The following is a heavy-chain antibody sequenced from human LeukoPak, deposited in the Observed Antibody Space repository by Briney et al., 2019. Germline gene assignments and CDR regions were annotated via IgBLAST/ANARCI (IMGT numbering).Heavy chain of an antibody. CDR2: ISPSSHYI. V-gene: IGHV3-21*04. CDR1: GFTFSNYS. CDR3: ARDRHTAMVCYYYYMDV. Sequence: GGSLRLSCAGSGFTFSNYSINWVRQAPGKGLEWVSSISPSSHYIYYADSVRGRFTIPRDNARNSLYLQMNSLRDEDTAVYYCARDRHTAMVCYYYYMDVWGTGTTVTVSS. D-gene: IGHD5-18*01. J-gene: IGHJ6*03.